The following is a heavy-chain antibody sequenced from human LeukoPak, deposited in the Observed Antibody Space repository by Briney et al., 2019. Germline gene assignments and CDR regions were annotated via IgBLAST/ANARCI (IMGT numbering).Heavy chain of an antibody. D-gene: IGHD6-19*01. CDR1: GYSFTTFS. Sequence: ASVKVSCKASGYSFTTFSIHWVRQAPGQSLEWMGRINSDNGDTEYSQRFQGRLTFTRDTSATTAYMELSSLTSEDTAVYYCARYMTVSGLRPTKGYWGQGTLVTVSS. CDR3: ARYMTVSGLRPTKGY. V-gene: IGHV1-3*01. J-gene: IGHJ4*02. CDR2: INSDNGDT.